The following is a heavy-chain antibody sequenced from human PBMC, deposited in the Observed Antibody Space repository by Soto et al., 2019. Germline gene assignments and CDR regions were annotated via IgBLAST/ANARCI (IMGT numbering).Heavy chain of an antibody. Sequence: PSETLSLTCTVSGGSISSYYWSWIRQPPGKGLEWIGYIYYSGSTNYNPSLKSRVTISVDTSKNQFSLKLSSVTAADTAVYYCARTTMIVVEPDAFDIWGQGTMVTVS. CDR1: GGSISSYY. J-gene: IGHJ3*02. CDR2: IYYSGST. V-gene: IGHV4-59*01. D-gene: IGHD3-22*01. CDR3: ARTTMIVVEPDAFDI.